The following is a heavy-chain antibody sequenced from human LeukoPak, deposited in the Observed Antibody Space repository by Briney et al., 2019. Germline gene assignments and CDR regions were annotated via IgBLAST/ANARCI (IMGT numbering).Heavy chain of an antibody. CDR1: GFPFSSHG. V-gene: IGHV3-23*01. J-gene: IGHJ3*02. CDR3: AKGADLSDAFDI. Sequence: GGSLRLSCAASGFPFSSHGMSWVRQAPGKGLEWVSAISGSGGSTYYADSVKGRFTISRDNSKNTLYLQMNSLRAEDTAVYYCAKGADLSDAFDIWGQGTMVTVSS. CDR2: ISGSGGST.